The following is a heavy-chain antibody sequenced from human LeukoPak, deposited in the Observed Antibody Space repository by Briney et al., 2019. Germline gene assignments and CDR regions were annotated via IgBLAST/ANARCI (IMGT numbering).Heavy chain of an antibody. Sequence: SETLSLTCTVSGDSISSSSYYWGWLRQPPGKGLEWIGSIYYSGSTYYNPSLKSRVTISVDTSKNQFSLKLSSVTAADTAVYYCARERRYCSSTTCYRARSSWFDPWGQGTLVTVSS. J-gene: IGHJ5*02. CDR3: ARERRYCSSTTCYRARSSWFDP. CDR1: GDSISSSSYY. V-gene: IGHV4-39*07. D-gene: IGHD2-2*01. CDR2: IYYSGST.